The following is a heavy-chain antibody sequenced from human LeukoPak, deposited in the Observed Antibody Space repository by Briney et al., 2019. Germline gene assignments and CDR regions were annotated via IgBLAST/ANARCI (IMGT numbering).Heavy chain of an antibody. CDR2: ISAYNGNT. J-gene: IGHJ6*04. CDR1: GYTFTSYG. V-gene: IGHV1-18*01. D-gene: IGHD3-3*01. CDR3: ARDSRGYYYSWSGYHVREDMDV. Sequence: ASVKVSCKASGYTFTSYGISWVRQAPGQGLEWMGWISAYNGNTNYAQKLQGRVTMTTDTSTSTAYMELRSLRSDDTAVYYCARDSRGYYYSWSGYHVREDMDVWGKGTRVTVSS.